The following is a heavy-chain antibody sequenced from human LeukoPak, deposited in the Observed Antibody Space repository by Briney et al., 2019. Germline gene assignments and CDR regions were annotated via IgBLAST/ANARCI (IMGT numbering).Heavy chain of an antibody. J-gene: IGHJ4*02. Sequence: PGRSLRLSCAASGFTFDDYAMHWVRQAPGKGLEWVPGISWNSGTIGYADSVKGRFTISRDNAKNSLYLQMNSLRAEDTALYYCAKDRTVSPGSLDYWGQGTLVTVSS. CDR2: ISWNSGTI. V-gene: IGHV3-9*01. CDR1: GFTFDDYA. CDR3: AKDRTVSPGSLDY. D-gene: IGHD3-10*01.